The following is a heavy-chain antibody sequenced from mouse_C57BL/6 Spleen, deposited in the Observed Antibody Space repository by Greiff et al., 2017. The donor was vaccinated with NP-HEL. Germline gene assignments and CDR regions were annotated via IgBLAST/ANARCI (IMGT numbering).Heavy chain of an antibody. CDR3: ARGGNPLAMDY. CDR2: FIYDGSSP. V-gene: IGHV5-16*01. Sequence: EVTLVGSEGGLVQPGSSMKLSCTASGFTFSDYYMAWVRQVPDKGLEWVANFIYDGSSPYFLASLKGRFINSRDNEKNILYLQMSSLKSEDTATYYCARGGNPLAMDYWGQGTSVTVSS. D-gene: IGHD2-1*01. CDR1: GFTFSDYY. J-gene: IGHJ4*01.